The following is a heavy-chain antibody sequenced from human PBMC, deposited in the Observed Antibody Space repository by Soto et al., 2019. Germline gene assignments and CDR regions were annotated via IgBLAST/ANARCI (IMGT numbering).Heavy chain of an antibody. CDR2: IYRTGST. D-gene: IGHD1-7*01. CDR1: GGPFTSNNW. Sequence: SETLSLPCAGSGGPFTSNNWWTWVRQPPGQGREWIGEIYRTGSTNYNPSLKSRVTISLDKSENQFSLKVTSLTAADTAVYYCASRDPGTSVDYWGQGTLVTAPQ. V-gene: IGHV4-4*02. J-gene: IGHJ4*02. CDR3: ASRDPGTSVDY.